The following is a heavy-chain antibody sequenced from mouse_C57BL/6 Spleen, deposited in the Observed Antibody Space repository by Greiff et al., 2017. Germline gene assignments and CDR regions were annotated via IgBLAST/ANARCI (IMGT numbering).Heavy chain of an antibody. CDR2: FHPYNDDT. V-gene: IGHV1-47*01. D-gene: IGHD4-1*01. CDR1: GYTFTTYP. Sequence: VQLLQSGAELVKPGASVKMSCKASGYTFTTYPIEWMQQNHGKSLEWIGNFHPYNDDTKYNEKFKGKATLTVETSSSTVYLELSRLTSDDAAVYYCARGSWDGAMDYWGQGTSVTVSS. J-gene: IGHJ4*01. CDR3: ARGSWDGAMDY.